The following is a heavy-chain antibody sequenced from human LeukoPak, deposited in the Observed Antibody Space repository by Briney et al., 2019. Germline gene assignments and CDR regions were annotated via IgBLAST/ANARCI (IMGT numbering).Heavy chain of an antibody. CDR1: GGYFNGYY. CDR3: ARGFNYDSSGYYYAHWFDP. J-gene: IGHJ5*02. CDR2: INHSGST. Sequence: SETLSLTCAVYGGYFNGYYWSWIRQPPGKGLEWIGEINHSGSTNYNPSLKSRVTISVDTSKNQFSLKLSSVTAADTAVYYCARGFNYDSSGYYYAHWFDPWGQGTLVTVSS. V-gene: IGHV4-34*01. D-gene: IGHD3-22*01.